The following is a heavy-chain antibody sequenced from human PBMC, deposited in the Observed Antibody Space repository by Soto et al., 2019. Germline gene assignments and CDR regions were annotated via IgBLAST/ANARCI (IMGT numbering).Heavy chain of an antibody. CDR3: ARAYYDFWSGYYYFDY. V-gene: IGHV3-72*01. D-gene: IGHD3-3*01. CDR2: TRNKANSYTT. J-gene: IGHJ4*02. Sequence: PGGSLRLSCAASGFTFSDHYMDWVRQAPGKGLEWVGRTRNKANSYTTEYAASVKGRFTISRDDSKNSLYLQMNSLKTEDTAVYYCARAYYDFWSGYYYFDYWGQGTLVTVSS. CDR1: GFTFSDHY.